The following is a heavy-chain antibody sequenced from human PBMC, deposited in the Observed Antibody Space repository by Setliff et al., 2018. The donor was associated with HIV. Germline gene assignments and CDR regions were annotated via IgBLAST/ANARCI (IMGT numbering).Heavy chain of an antibody. CDR2: IDASANT. CDR3: AIVRGYSYGYFLDY. Sequence: SETLSLTCTVSGSSISSNYYWAWIRQAPGKGLEWIGCIDASANTYYIPSLKSRATISIDTSENQLSLKLRSVTAAGTAVYYCAIVRGYSYGYFLDYWGQGMLVAVSS. J-gene: IGHJ4*02. CDR1: GSSISSNYY. D-gene: IGHD5-18*01. V-gene: IGHV4-38-2*02.